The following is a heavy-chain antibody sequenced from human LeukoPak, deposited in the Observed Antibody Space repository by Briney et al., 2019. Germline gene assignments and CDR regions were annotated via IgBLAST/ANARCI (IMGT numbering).Heavy chain of an antibody. CDR3: ARSQGYYDSSGYYIR. D-gene: IGHD3-22*01. V-gene: IGHV3-48*03. CDR2: ISSSGSTI. CDR1: GFTFSSYG. Sequence: GGSLRLSCAASGFTFSSYGMNWVRQAPGKGLEWVSYISSSGSTIYYADSVKDRFTISRDNAKNSLYLQMNSLRAEDTAVYYCARSQGYYDSSGYYIRWGQGTLVTVSS. J-gene: IGHJ4*02.